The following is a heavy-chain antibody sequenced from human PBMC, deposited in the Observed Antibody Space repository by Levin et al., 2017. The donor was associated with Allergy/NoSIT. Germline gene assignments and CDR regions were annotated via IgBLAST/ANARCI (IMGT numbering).Heavy chain of an antibody. D-gene: IGHD1-26*01. J-gene: IGHJ3*02. CDR1: GFTFDDYG. Sequence: GGSLRLSCAASGFTFDDYGMSWVRQVPGKGLEWVSGINWHGGSIDYADSVKGRFTISRDNAKNSVFMQMNSLRAEDTALYYCARGGGSYPEPDAFDIWGQGTMVIVSS. CDR3: ARGGGSYPEPDAFDI. V-gene: IGHV3-20*04. CDR2: INWHGGSI.